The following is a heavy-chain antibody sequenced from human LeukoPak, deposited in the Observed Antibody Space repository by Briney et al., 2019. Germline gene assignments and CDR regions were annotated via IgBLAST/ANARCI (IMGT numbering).Heavy chain of an antibody. CDR1: GGSISRSTYY. D-gene: IGHD1-14*01. Sequence: SETLSLICSVSGGSISRSTYYWGWIRQPPGKGLEWIATINYSGTTHYIPSLNSRVTISADTSNNQFSLKVKSVTAADTAVYYCAGGRWISGNCYNFDYWSQGTLVTVSS. CDR2: INYSGTT. J-gene: IGHJ4*02. CDR3: AGGRWISGNCYNFDY. V-gene: IGHV4-39*07.